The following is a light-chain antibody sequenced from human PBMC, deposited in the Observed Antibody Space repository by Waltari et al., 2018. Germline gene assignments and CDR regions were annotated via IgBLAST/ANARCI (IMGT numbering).Light chain of an antibody. CDR3: QTGGHGTWV. CDR2: VNSDGSH. Sequence: QLVLTQSPSASASLGASVKLTCTLSSGHSSTLLAWLQQPPEKGPRFLMKVNSDGSHSKGDEIPDRFSGSSSGAERYLTISSVQSEDEADYYCQTGGHGTWVFGGGTKLTVL. J-gene: IGLJ3*02. V-gene: IGLV4-69*01. CDR1: SGHSSTL.